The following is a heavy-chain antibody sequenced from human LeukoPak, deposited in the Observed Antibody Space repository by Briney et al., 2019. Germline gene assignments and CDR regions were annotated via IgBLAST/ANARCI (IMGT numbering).Heavy chain of an antibody. CDR1: GGSISSYY. CDR2: IYYSGST. D-gene: IGHD6-19*01. V-gene: IGHV4-59*01. J-gene: IGHJ5*02. CDR3: AREGSSGFGLNWFDP. Sequence: PSETLSLTCTVSGGSISSYYWSWIRQPPGKGLEWIGYIYYSGSTNYNPSLKSRVTISVDTSKNQFSLKLSSVTAADTAVYYCAREGSSGFGLNWFDPWGQGTLVTVSS.